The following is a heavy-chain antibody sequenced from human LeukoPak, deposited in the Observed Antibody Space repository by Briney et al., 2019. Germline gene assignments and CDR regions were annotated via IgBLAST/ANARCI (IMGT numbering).Heavy chain of an antibody. Sequence: SEALSLTCTVSGGSINRGYWSWVRQHPGKGLEWIGHIFYSGSTFYNPSLKSRVTIAVHTSRDQFSLQLTSVTAADTAVYYCASGYGSGWFDRWGQGTLVSVSS. J-gene: IGHJ5*02. CDR1: GGSINRGY. D-gene: IGHD6-13*01. V-gene: IGHV4-30-4*08. CDR2: IFYSGST. CDR3: ASGYGSGWFDR.